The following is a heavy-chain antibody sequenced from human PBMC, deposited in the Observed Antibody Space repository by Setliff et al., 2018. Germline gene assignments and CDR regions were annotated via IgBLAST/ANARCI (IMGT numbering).Heavy chain of an antibody. CDR2: INTNTGNP. CDR3: ARASRFGTIKYRGDYYMDV. V-gene: IGHV7-4-1*02. Sequence: ASVKGSCKASGYTFTTYAISWMRQAPGQGLEWMGWINTNTGNPSYAKGFTGRFVFSLDTSVRTAYLQISSLKAEDTALYYCARASRFGTIKYRGDYYMDVWGKGTTVTVSS. D-gene: IGHD3-10*01. J-gene: IGHJ6*03. CDR1: GYTFTTYA.